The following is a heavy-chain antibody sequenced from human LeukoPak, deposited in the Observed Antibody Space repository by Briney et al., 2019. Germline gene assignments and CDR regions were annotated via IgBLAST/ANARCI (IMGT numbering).Heavy chain of an antibody. CDR2: ISSSGSTI. Sequence: GGSLRLSCAASGFTFSDYNMSWIRRAPGKGLEWVSYISSSGSTIYYADSVKGQFTISRDNAKNSLYLQMNSLRAEDTAVYYCARGILTGYYDGPNDYWGQGTLVTVSS. J-gene: IGHJ4*02. D-gene: IGHD3-9*01. V-gene: IGHV3-11*04. CDR1: GFTFSDYN. CDR3: ARGILTGYYDGPNDY.